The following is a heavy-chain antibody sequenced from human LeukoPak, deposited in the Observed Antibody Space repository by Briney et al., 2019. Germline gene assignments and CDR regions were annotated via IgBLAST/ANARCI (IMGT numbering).Heavy chain of an antibody. D-gene: IGHD1-26*01. CDR3: ARDNSVGDNAWWFDP. V-gene: IGHV1-69*06. CDR1: GGTFSNYA. CDR2: IIPIFGTT. Sequence: AASVKVSCKASGGTFSNYAINWVRQAPGQGLEWMGGIIPIFGTTNHAQKFQGRVRITADKSTSTAYMELSSLRSEDTAIYYCARDNSVGDNAWWFDPWGQGTLVTVSS. J-gene: IGHJ5*02.